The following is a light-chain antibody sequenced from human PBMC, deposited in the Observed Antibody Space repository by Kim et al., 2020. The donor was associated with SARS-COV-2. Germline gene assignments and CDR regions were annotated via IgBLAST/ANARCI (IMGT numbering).Light chain of an antibody. Sequence: TGDRATRLCRASQNIDTYLAWYQQRPGQAPRLIVYDASNRATGVPDRFSGSGSGTDFTLTISSLEPEDFSIYYCQQRNSWPPAVTFGGGTKVDIK. CDR1: QNIDTY. V-gene: IGKV3-11*01. CDR2: DAS. CDR3: QQRNSWPPAVT. J-gene: IGKJ4*01.